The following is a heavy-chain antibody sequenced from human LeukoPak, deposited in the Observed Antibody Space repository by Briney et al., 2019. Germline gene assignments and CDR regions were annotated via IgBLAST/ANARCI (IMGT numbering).Heavy chain of an antibody. V-gene: IGHV4-30-4*01. D-gene: IGHD3/OR15-3a*01. CDR1: GGSISSGDYY. J-gene: IGHJ4*02. CDR3: AREALDFWTGYLDS. Sequence: SETLSLTCTVSGGSISSGDYYWSWIRQPPGKGLEWIGYIYYSGSTYYNPSLKSRVTISVDTSKNQFSLKLSSVTAADTAVYYCAREALDFWTGYLDSWGQGSLVTVSS. CDR2: IYYSGST.